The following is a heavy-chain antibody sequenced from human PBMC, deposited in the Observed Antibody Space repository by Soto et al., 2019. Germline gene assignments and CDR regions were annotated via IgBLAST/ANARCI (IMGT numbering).Heavy chain of an antibody. CDR1: GGSISSGAYY. CDR3: ARWKYYGSAPRPCFDY. D-gene: IGHD3-10*01. CDR2: IYYSGST. V-gene: IGHV4-31*01. Sequence: QVQLQESGPELVKPSQTLSLTCTVSGGSISSGAYYWSWIRQHPGKGLEWMGYIYYSGSTYYNPYLQRPVTISVDLSKNQFSLELSSVTAADTAVYYCARWKYYGSAPRPCFDYWGQGTLVTVSS. J-gene: IGHJ4*02.